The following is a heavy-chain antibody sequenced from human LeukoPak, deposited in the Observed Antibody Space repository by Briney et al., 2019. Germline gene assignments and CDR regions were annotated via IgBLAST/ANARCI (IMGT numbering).Heavy chain of an antibody. J-gene: IGHJ6*02. CDR1: GGSVSSRSYY. V-gene: IGHV4-61*01. CDR2: IYYSGST. D-gene: IGHD1-26*01. CDR3: ARDIRLPGLGGSYYEYYYYGMDV. Sequence: SETLSLTCTVSGGSVSSRSYYWSWIRQPPGKGLEWIGYIYYSGSTNYNPSLKSRVTISVDTSKNQFSLKLSSVTAADTAVYYCARDIRLPGLGGSYYEYYYYGMDVWGQGTTVTVSS.